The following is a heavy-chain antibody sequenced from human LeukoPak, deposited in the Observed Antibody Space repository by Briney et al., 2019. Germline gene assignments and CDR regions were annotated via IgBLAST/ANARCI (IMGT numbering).Heavy chain of an antibody. CDR2: IIPILGIA. D-gene: IGHD3-10*01. J-gene: IGHJ6*02. CDR1: GYTFTSYG. Sequence: GASVKVSCRASGYTFTSYGISWVRQAPGQGLEWMGRIIPILGIANYAQKFQGRVTITADKSTSTAYMELSSLRSEDTAVYYCARGLGGSGSLEWDYYYYGMDVWGQGTTVTVSS. V-gene: IGHV1-69*04. CDR3: ARGLGGSGSLEWDYYYYGMDV.